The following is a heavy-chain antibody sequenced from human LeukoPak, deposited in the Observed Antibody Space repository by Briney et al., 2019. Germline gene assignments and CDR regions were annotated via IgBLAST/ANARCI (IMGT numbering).Heavy chain of an antibody. CDR2: ISESGSTI. CDR1: GLTFRSYE. V-gene: IGHV3-48*03. J-gene: IGHJ3*01. Sequence: GGSLRLSCAASGLTFRSYEMNWVRQAPGKGLEWVSYISESGSTIYYADSVKGRFTISRDNAKNSLYLQMNSLRAEDTAVYYCAGEGAGDGFDVWGQGTMVTVSS. CDR3: AGEGAGDGFDV.